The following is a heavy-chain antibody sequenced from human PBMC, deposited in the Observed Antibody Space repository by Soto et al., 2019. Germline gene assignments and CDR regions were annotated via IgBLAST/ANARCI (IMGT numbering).Heavy chain of an antibody. CDR1: GETVRGYY. CDR3: ARGSEATAGTWYFDY. Sequence: PSETLSLTCAVYGETVRGYYWTWIRQSPEKGLEWIGEINHRGNTKDNPSLKSRVTISVDTSKNQFSLKLSTVTAADTAVYYCARGSEATAGTWYFDYWGQGMLVTVSS. D-gene: IGHD6-13*01. J-gene: IGHJ4*02. V-gene: IGHV4-34*01. CDR2: INHRGNT.